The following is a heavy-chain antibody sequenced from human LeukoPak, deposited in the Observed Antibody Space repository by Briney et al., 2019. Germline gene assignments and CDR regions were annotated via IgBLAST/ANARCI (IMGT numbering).Heavy chain of an antibody. Sequence: PSETLSLTCTVSGGSISSSSYYWGWIRQPPGKGLEWIGSIYYSGSTYYNPSLKSRVTISVDTSKNQFSLKLSSVTAADTAVYYCARLEADHYYYYYGMDVWGQGTTVTVSS. CDR1: GGSISSSSYY. CDR2: IYYSGST. CDR3: ARLEADHYYYYYGMDV. V-gene: IGHV4-39*01. D-gene: IGHD6-19*01. J-gene: IGHJ6*02.